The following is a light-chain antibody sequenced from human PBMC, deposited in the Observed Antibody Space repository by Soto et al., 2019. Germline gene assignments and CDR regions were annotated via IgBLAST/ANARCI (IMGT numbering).Light chain of an antibody. CDR2: GAS. J-gene: IGKJ1*01. CDR3: QLHGSSWT. V-gene: IGKV3-20*01. Sequence: EIVLTQSPGTLSLSPGERATLSCRASQSVSSTYLAWYQQTPGQAPRLLLYGASNRATGIPDRFSGSGSGTDFTLTISRLEPEDFAVYYCQLHGSSWTFGQGTKVDIK. CDR1: QSVSSTY.